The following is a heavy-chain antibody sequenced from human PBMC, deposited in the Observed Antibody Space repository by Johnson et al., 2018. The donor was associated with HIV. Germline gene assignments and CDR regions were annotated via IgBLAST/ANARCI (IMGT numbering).Heavy chain of an antibody. CDR3: ARDRSPYYGDYKAAFEI. J-gene: IGHJ3*02. V-gene: IGHV3-66*01. CDR1: GFTVISNY. D-gene: IGHD4-17*01. Sequence: VQLVESGGGLVQPGGSLRLSCAASGFTVISNYMSWVRQAPGKGLEWVSVIYSGGSTYYTDSVKGRFTISRDNSKNTLYLQMNSLRAEDTAVYYCARDRSPYYGDYKAAFEIWGQGTMVTVSS. CDR2: IYSGGST.